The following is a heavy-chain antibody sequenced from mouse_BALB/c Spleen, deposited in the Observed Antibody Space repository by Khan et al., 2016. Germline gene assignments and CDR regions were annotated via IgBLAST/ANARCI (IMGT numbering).Heavy chain of an antibody. Sequence: EVQLQESGPGLVKPSQSLSLTCSVTGYSITSGYYWNWIRQFPGNKLEWMGYISYDGSNDYSQSLKNRISITRDTSKNKFFLKLNSVTTEDTATYYCARGGGNYANYWGQGTTLTVSS. CDR2: ISYDGSN. CDR3: ARGGGNYANY. D-gene: IGHD2-1*01. CDR1: GYSITSGYY. J-gene: IGHJ2*01. V-gene: IGHV3-6*02.